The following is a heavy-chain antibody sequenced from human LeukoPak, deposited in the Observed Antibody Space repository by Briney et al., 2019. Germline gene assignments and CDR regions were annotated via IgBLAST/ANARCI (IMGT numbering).Heavy chain of an antibody. CDR3: ARDQGWQQFDY. CDR2: IKEDGSET. V-gene: IGHV3-7*05. Sequence: GGSLRLSCAAPGFTFSSNWMTWVRQAPGKGLERVANIKEDGSETYYVDSVKGRFTISRDNAKNSLYLQMNSLRAEDTAVYYCARDQGWQQFDYWGQGTLVTVSS. D-gene: IGHD4-23*01. CDR1: GFTFSSNW. J-gene: IGHJ4*02.